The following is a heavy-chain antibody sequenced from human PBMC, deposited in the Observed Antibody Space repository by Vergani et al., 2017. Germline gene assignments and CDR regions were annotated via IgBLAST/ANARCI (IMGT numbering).Heavy chain of an antibody. CDR3: TTAPQYYYDSSGYSRPFDY. D-gene: IGHD3-22*01. CDR1: GFSFRNAW. V-gene: IGHV3-15*01. J-gene: IGHJ4*02. Sequence: EVQLVESGGGIVKPGGSLRLSCVASGFSFRNAWMSWVRQAPGKGLEWVGRIKSKTDGGTTDYAAPVKGRFTISRDDSKNTLYLQMNSLKTEDTAVYYCTTAPQYYYDSSGYSRPFDYWGQGTLVTVSS. CDR2: IKSKTDGGTT.